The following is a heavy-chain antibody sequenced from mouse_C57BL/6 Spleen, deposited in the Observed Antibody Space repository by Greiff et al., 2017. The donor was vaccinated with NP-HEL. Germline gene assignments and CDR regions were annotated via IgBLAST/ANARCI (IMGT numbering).Heavy chain of an antibody. J-gene: IGHJ4*01. CDR2: FYPGSGSI. V-gene: IGHV1-62-2*01. Sequence: QVQLKESGAELVKPGASVKLSCKASGYTFTEYTIHWVKQRSGQGLEWIGWFYPGSGSIKYNEKFKDKATLTADKSSSTVYMELSRLTSEDSAVYFCARHEFNYYGSSYLYYFDYWGQGTSVTVSS. CDR3: ARHEFNYYGSSYLYYFDY. D-gene: IGHD1-1*01. CDR1: GYTFTEYT.